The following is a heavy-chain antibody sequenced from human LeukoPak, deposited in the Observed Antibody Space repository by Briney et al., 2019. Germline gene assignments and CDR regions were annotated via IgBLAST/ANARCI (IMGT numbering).Heavy chain of an antibody. CDR1: GGSISNYY. J-gene: IGHJ5*02. CDR3: ASGSSGYDP. CDR2: IYSSGTA. V-gene: IGHV4-4*07. Sequence: SETLSLTCTVSGGSISNYYWSWIRQPAGKGLEWIGRIYSSGTAIYNPSLKSRVTMSVDTSKNQFSLKLSSVTAADTAVYFCASGSSGYDPWGQGTLVTVSS. D-gene: IGHD5-12*01.